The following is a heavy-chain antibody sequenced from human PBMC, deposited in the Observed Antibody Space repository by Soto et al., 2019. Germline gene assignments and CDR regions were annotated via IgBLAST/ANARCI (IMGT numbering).Heavy chain of an antibody. Sequence: EVQLVESGGGLVQPGGSLRLSCAASGFTVSTKYMSWVRQAPGKGLEWVSVIYSGGSTFYADSMRGRFTISRDNSKNTVNLQMTSRRAEDAAVYYCARDPWAADYWGQGTLVTVSS. CDR3: ARDPWAADY. CDR1: GFTVSTKY. CDR2: IYSGGST. J-gene: IGHJ4*02. D-gene: IGHD3-16*01. V-gene: IGHV3-66*01.